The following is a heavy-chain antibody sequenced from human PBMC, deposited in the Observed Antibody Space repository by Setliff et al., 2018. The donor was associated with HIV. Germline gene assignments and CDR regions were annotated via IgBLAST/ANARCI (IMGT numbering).Heavy chain of an antibody. CDR1: GGTFSSYA. J-gene: IGHJ6*02. V-gene: IGHV1-69*05. CDR3: AKDHCSSSGCYEYSYYGMDV. Sequence: SVKVSCKASGGTFSSYAISWVRQAPGQGLEWMGGIIPISGTVNYAQKFWGRVTITTHESTSTAYMELSSLRSEDTAVYYCAKDHCSSSGCYEYSYYGMDVWGQGTTVTVSS. CDR2: IIPISGTV. D-gene: IGHD2-2*01.